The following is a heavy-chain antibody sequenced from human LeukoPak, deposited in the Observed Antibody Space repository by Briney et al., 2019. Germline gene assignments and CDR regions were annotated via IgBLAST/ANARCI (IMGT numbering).Heavy chain of an antibody. CDR3: VKGPLITAAGTY. CDR1: GFTFSDYW. Sequence: GGSLRLSCAGSGFTFSDYWMTWVRQTPGKGLECVANINQYGGEISYVDSVKGRFTISRDNAKNSLSLQMSSLRVEDTAVYYCVKGPLITAAGTYWGQGTLVTVSS. J-gene: IGHJ4*02. D-gene: IGHD6-13*01. CDR2: INQYGGEI. V-gene: IGHV3-7*03.